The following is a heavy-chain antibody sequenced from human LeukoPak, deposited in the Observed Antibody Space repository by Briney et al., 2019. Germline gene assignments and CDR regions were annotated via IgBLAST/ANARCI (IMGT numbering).Heavy chain of an antibody. CDR3: ASFPYNWNDVVAFDI. Sequence: SETLSLTCAVSGGSISSSNWWSWVRQPPGKGLEWIGEIYHSGSTNYNPSLKSRVTISVDKSKNQFSLKLSSVTAADTAVYYCASFPYNWNDVVAFDIWGQGTMVTVSS. CDR2: IYHSGST. CDR1: GGSISSSNW. D-gene: IGHD1-1*01. V-gene: IGHV4-4*02. J-gene: IGHJ3*02.